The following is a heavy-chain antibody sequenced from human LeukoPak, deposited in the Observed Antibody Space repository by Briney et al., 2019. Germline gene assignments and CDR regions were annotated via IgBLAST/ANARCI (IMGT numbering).Heavy chain of an antibody. V-gene: IGHV4-39*01. Sequence: PSETLSLTCTVSGGSISSSSYYWGWIRQPPGKGLEWIGSIYYSGSTYYNPSLKGRVTISVDTSKNQFSLKLSSVTAPDTAVYYCAAIVLMVYEHWGQGTLVTVSS. D-gene: IGHD2-8*01. J-gene: IGHJ1*01. CDR1: GGSISSSSYY. CDR2: IYYSGST. CDR3: AAIVLMVYEH.